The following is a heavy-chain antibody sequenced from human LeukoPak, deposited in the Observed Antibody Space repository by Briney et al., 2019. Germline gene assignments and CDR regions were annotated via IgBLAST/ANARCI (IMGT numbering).Heavy chain of an antibody. D-gene: IGHD6-19*01. Sequence: SETPSLTCTVSGGSISSNYWSWIRQPPGKGLEWIGYIYYSGSTNYNPSLKSRVTISVDTSKNQFSLKLSSVTAADTAVYYCARTYSSGWYGFDYWGQGTLVTVSS. CDR3: ARTYSSGWYGFDY. CDR2: IYYSGST. CDR1: GGSISSNY. V-gene: IGHV4-59*08. J-gene: IGHJ4*02.